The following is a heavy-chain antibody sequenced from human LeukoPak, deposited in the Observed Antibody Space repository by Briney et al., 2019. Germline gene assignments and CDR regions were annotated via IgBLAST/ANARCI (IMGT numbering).Heavy chain of an antibody. CDR3: ARLHDIPSKFP. CDR2: INPNSGGT. CDR1: GYTFTGYS. J-gene: IGHJ5*02. Sequence: ASVKVSCKGFGYTFTGYSIHWVRQAPGQGIEWMGWINPNSGGTKYAQKFQDRVTMTRDTSISTAYMELSSLTSDDTAVYYCARLHDIPSKFPWGQGTEVTVSS. V-gene: IGHV1-2*02. D-gene: IGHD3-9*01.